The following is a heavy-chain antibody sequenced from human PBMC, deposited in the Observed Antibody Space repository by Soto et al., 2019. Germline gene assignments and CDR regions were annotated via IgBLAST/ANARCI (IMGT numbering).Heavy chain of an antibody. D-gene: IGHD3-10*01. Sequence: QVQLVQSGAEVKKPGASVKVSCKASGYMFNTYGITWVRQAPGQGLEWMGWISAYNGNIDYAQNLQGRVTMTTDTSNRTAYMELRSLRSDDAVVYYCARTSGSGSSFLPFEYWGQGTLVSVSS. CDR2: ISAYNGNI. V-gene: IGHV1-18*01. J-gene: IGHJ4*02. CDR1: GYMFNTYG. CDR3: ARTSGSGSSFLPFEY.